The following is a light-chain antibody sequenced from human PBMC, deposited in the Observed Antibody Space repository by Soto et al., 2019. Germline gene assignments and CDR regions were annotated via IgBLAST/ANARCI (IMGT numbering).Light chain of an antibody. J-gene: IGKJ4*01. CDR1: QSVSSY. CDR3: QQYDESPLT. CDR2: DAS. V-gene: IGKV3-11*01. Sequence: EIVLTQSPGTLSLSPGERATLSCRASQSVSSYLAWYQQTPGQAPRLLIYDASNRATGIPARFSGSGSGTDFTLTISSLEPEDFAVYYCQQYDESPLTFGGGTKGDIK.